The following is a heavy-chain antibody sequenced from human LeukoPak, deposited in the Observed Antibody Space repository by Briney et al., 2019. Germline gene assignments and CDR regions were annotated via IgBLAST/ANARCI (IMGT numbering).Heavy chain of an antibody. J-gene: IGHJ5*02. CDR3: ARVRMAAAGTPGWFDP. Sequence: ASVKVSCKASGGTFSSYAISWVRQAPGQGLEWMGGIIPIFGTANYAQKFQGRVTITTDESTSTAYMELSSLRSEDTAVYHCARVRMAAAGTPGWFDPWGQGTLVTVSS. D-gene: IGHD6-13*01. CDR2: IIPIFGTA. CDR1: GGTFSSYA. V-gene: IGHV1-69*05.